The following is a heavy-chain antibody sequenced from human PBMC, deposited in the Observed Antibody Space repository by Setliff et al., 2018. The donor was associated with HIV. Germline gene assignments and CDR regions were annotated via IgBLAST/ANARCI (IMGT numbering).Heavy chain of an antibody. D-gene: IGHD3-10*01. CDR2: IHYSGST. CDR1: GGSISSGVFY. CDR3: ARASAERSSVRGLGIAFEI. V-gene: IGHV4-31*01. J-gene: IGHJ3*02. Sequence: PSETLSLTCNVSGGSISSGVFYWHWVRQHPGKGLEWIGYIHYSGSTSYNPSLKSPVSMSVDTSKYQFSLNVSSVTAADTAVYSCARASAERSSVRGLGIAFEIWGHGTMVTVSS.